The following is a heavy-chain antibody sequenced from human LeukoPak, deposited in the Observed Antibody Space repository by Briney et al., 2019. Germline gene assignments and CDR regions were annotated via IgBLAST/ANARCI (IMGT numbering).Heavy chain of an antibody. V-gene: IGHV3-7*01. Sequence: GGSLRLSCAASGFTFSSYWMSWVRQAPGKGLEWVANIKQDGSEKYYVDSVKGRFTISRDNAKNSLYLQMNSLRAEDTAVYYCARTTLIVVVLAARGAFDIWVQGTMVTVSS. CDR3: ARTTLIVVVLAARGAFDI. J-gene: IGHJ3*02. CDR2: IKQDGSEK. D-gene: IGHD3-22*01. CDR1: GFTFSSYW.